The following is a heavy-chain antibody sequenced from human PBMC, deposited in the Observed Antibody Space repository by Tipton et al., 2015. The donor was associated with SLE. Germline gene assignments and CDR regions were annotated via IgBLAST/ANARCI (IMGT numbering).Heavy chain of an antibody. CDR2: IWYDGSNK. CDR3: ARGYSSGWSPLS. D-gene: IGHD6-19*01. Sequence: RSLRLSCAASGFTFSSYGMHWVRQAPGKGLEWVAVIWYDGSNKYYADSVKGRFTISRDNSKNTLYLQMNSLRAEDTAVYYCARGYSSGWSPLSWGQGTLVIVSS. V-gene: IGHV3-33*01. CDR1: GFTFSSYG. J-gene: IGHJ4*02.